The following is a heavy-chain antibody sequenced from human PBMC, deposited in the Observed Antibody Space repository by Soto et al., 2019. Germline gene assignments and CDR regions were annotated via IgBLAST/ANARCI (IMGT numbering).Heavy chain of an antibody. J-gene: IGHJ3*02. CDR3: ARVRITFGGVIVIPDAFDI. D-gene: IGHD3-16*02. V-gene: IGHV1-18*04. CDR2: ISAYNGNT. Sequence: ASVKVSCKASGYTFTSYGISWVRQAPGQGLEWMGWISAYNGNTNYAQKLQGRVTMTTDTSTSTAYMELRSLGSDDTAVYYCARVRITFGGVIVIPDAFDIWGQGTMVTVSS. CDR1: GYTFTSYG.